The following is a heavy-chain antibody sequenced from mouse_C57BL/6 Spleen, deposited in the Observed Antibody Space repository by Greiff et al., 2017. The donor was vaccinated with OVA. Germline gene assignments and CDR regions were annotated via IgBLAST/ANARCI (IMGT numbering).Heavy chain of an antibody. D-gene: IGHD1-1*01. Sequence: EVMLVESGGGLVKPGGSLKLSCAASGFTFSSYTMSWVRQTPEKRLEWVATISGGGGNTYYPDSVKGRFTLSRDNAKNTLYLQMSSLRSEDTALYYCARRVYYGSSYLDYWGQGTTLTVSS. CDR1: GFTFSSYT. V-gene: IGHV5-9*01. CDR2: ISGGGGNT. J-gene: IGHJ2*01. CDR3: ARRVYYGSSYLDY.